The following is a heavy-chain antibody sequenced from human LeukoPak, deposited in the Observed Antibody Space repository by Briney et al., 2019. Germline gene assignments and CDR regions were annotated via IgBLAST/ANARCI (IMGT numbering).Heavy chain of an antibody. CDR3: ARVGRPTYYYGSGSYPHPFDY. CDR2: INHSGST. Sequence: SETLSLTCAVYGGSSSGYYWSWIRQPPGKGLEWIGEINHSGSTNYNPSLKSRVTISVDTSKNQFSLKLSSVTAADTAVYYCARVGRPTYYYGSGSYPHPFDYWGQGTLVTVSS. J-gene: IGHJ4*02. V-gene: IGHV4-34*01. CDR1: GGSSSGYY. D-gene: IGHD3-10*01.